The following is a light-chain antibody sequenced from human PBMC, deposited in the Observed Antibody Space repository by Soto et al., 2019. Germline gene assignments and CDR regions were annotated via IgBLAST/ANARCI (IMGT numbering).Light chain of an antibody. CDR1: QSVSSN. J-gene: IGKJ2*01. V-gene: IGKV3-15*01. CDR2: GAS. CDR3: QHYNNRLPMYT. Sequence: EIVMTQSPATLSVSPGESATLSCRASQSVSSNLAWYQQKPGQAPRLLIYGASTRATGIPARFSGSGSGTESTLTISSLQSEDFAVYYCQHYNNRLPMYTYGQGTRLAIK.